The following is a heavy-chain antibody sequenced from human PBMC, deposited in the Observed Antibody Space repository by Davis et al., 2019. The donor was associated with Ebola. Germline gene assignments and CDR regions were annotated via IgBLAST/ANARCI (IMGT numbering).Heavy chain of an antibody. V-gene: IGHV1-2*02. CDR1: GYTFTSYY. D-gene: IGHD3-22*01. J-gene: IGHJ3*02. CDR3: ARLLKTYYYDSSGTRAFDI. CDR2: INPNSCGT. Sequence: AASVKVSCKASGYTFTSYYMHWARQAPGQGLEWMGWINPNSCGTNSAQKFQGRVTMTRDTSISTADMELSRLRSDDTAVYYCARLLKTYYYDSSGTRAFDIWGQGTMVTVSS.